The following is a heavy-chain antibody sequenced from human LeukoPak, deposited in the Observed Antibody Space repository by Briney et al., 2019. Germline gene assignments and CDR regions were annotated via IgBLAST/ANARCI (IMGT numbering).Heavy chain of an antibody. D-gene: IGHD5-24*01. J-gene: IGHJ4*02. CDR1: GPTFSNYW. CDR2: ISNDGTST. V-gene: IGHV3-74*01. CDR3: ARETPRRGETRDGYR. Sequence: PGGSLRLSCAVSGPTFSNYWMHWVRQAPGKGLVWVSRISNDGTSTSYADSVKGRFTISRDNPKNLLFLQINSLRVEDTAVYYCARETPRRGETRDGYRWGQGTLVTVSS.